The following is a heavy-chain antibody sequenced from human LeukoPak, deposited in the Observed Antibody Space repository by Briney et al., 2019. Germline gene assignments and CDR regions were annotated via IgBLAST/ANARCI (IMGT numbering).Heavy chain of an antibody. CDR2: ISYDGSNK. CDR3: ARRPVSGAFDI. CDR1: GFTFSSYG. Sequence: GRSLRLSCAASGFTFSSYGMHWVRQAPGKGLEWVAVISYDGSNKYYADSVKGRFTISRDNSKNTLYLQMNSLRAEDTAVYYCARRPVSGAFDIWGQGTMVTVSS. V-gene: IGHV3-30*03. J-gene: IGHJ3*02.